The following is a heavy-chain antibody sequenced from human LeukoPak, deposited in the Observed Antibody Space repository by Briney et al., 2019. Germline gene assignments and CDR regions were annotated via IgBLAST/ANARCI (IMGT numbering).Heavy chain of an antibody. CDR2: ISSSGSTI. D-gene: IGHD2-2*01. CDR1: GFTFSSYS. J-gene: IGHJ5*02. Sequence: GGSLRLSCAASGFTFSSYSMNWVRQAPGKGLEWVSYISSSGSTIYYADSVKGRFTISRDNAKNSLYLQMNSLRAEDTAVYYCARDLVHCSSTSCYGNWFDPWGQGTLVTVSS. CDR3: ARDLVHCSSTSCYGNWFDP. V-gene: IGHV3-48*04.